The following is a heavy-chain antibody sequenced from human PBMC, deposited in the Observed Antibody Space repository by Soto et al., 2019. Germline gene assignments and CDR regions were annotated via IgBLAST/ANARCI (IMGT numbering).Heavy chain of an antibody. CDR3: AREGAGNSASLDI. CDR2: INANSGGT. Sequence: ASVKVSCKASGYTFTGYYMHWVRQAPGQGLEWMGWINANSGGTNFAQRFKGRVTMTRDTSISTAYMELSRLKSDDTAVYSCAREGAGNSASLDIWGQGTMVTVSS. D-gene: IGHD1-26*01. V-gene: IGHV1-2*02. J-gene: IGHJ3*02. CDR1: GYTFTGYY.